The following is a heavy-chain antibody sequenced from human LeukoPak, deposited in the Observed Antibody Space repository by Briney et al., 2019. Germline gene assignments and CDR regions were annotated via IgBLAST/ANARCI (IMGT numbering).Heavy chain of an antibody. CDR2: ISSSSSYI. J-gene: IGHJ4*02. CDR1: GFTFSSYS. Sequence: PGGSLRLSCAASGFTFSSYSMNWVRQAPGKGLEWVSSISSSSSYIYYADSVKGRFTISRDNAKNSLYLQMNSLRAEDTAVYYCARVGQYSGYDFAFDYWGQGTLVTVSS. CDR3: ARVGQYSGYDFAFDY. D-gene: IGHD5-12*01. V-gene: IGHV3-21*01.